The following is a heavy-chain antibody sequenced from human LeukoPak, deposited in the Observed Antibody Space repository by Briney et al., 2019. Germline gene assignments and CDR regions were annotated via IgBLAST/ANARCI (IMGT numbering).Heavy chain of an antibody. CDR3: ARFLPVYYYDSSGSWFDP. V-gene: IGHV4-31*03. CDR1: GGSISSGGYY. D-gene: IGHD3-22*01. J-gene: IGHJ5*02. CDR2: IYYSGST. Sequence: SETLSLTCTVSGGSISSGGYYRSWIRQHPGKGLEWIGYIYYSGSTYYNPSLKSRVTISVDTSKNQFSLKLSSVTAADTAVYYCARFLPVYYYDSSGSWFDPWGQGTLVTVSS.